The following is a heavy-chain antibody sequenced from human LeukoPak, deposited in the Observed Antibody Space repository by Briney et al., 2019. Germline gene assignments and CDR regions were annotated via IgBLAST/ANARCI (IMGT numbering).Heavy chain of an antibody. J-gene: IGHJ4*02. CDR3: VGDTPPGGDYYFDY. CDR1: GFTFSSYW. CDR2: INQDGSEQ. V-gene: IGHV3-7*01. Sequence: GGSLRLSCAASGFTFSSYWMTWGRQAPGKGLEWVANINQDGSEQYYVDSVKGRFTISRDNAENSLYLQMNSLRAEDTAVYYCVGDTPPGGDYYFDYWGQGTLVIVSS. D-gene: IGHD3-16*01.